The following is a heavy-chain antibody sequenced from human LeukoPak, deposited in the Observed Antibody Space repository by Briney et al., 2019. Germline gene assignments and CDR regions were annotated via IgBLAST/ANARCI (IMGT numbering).Heavy chain of an antibody. J-gene: IGHJ6*03. D-gene: IGHD6-13*01. Sequence: SETLSLTCAVYGGSFSGYYWSWIRQPPGKGLEWIGYIYYSGSTNYNPSLKSRVTISVDTSKNQFSLKLSSVTAADTAVYYCARDGRIAPSRYYYYYMDVWGKGTTVTVSS. CDR3: ARDGRIAPSRYYYYYMDV. CDR2: IYYSGST. V-gene: IGHV4-59*01. CDR1: GGSFSGYY.